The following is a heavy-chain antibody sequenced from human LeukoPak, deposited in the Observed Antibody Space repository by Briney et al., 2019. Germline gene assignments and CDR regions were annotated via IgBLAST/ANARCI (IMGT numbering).Heavy chain of an antibody. CDR1: GGSFSGYY. Sequence: PSETLSLTCAVYGGSFSGYYWNWIRQPPGKGLEWIGDINHSGSTNYNPSLKSRVTISVDTSKNQFSLQLSSVTAADTAVYYCARDYYDSSGYYRLDYWGQGTLVTVSS. CDR2: INHSGST. J-gene: IGHJ4*02. V-gene: IGHV4-34*01. CDR3: ARDYYDSSGYYRLDY. D-gene: IGHD3-22*01.